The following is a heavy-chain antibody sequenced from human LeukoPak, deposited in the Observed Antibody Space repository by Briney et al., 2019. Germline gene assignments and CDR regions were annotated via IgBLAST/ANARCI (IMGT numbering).Heavy chain of an antibody. CDR1: GASISRNNYC. Sequence: SETLSLTCTVSGASISRNNYCWGWIRQPPGKGLEWIGSIYYSGSSYYNPSLKSRVTISVDTSKNQFSLKLTSVTAADTAVYYCARRDCTSTTCYAGSYYFDYWGQGTLVTVSS. V-gene: IGHV4-39*01. D-gene: IGHD2-2*01. J-gene: IGHJ4*02. CDR3: ARRDCTSTTCYAGSYYFDY. CDR2: IYYSGSS.